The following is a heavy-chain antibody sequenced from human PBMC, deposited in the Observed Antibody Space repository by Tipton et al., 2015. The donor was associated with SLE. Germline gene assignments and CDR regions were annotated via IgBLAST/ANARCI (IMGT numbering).Heavy chain of an antibody. CDR1: GGSISSYY. Sequence: LRLSCTVSGGSISSYYWSWIRQPPGKGLEWIGYIYYSGSTNYNPSLKSRVTISVDTSKNQFSLKLSSVTAADTAVYYCARDQGSGYYGIDYWGQGTLVTVSS. CDR3: ARDQGSGYYGIDY. J-gene: IGHJ4*02. V-gene: IGHV4-59*01. D-gene: IGHD3-22*01. CDR2: IYYSGST.